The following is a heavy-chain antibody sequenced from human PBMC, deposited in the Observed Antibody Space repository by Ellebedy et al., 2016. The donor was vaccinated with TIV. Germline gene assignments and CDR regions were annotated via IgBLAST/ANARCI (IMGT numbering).Heavy chain of an antibody. CDR2: IKHSGST. D-gene: IGHD3-22*01. J-gene: IGHJ5*02. CDR3: ARVNYYDSSGYYDFSRWFDP. Sequence: MPSETLSLICTVPGGSTSSGDYSWSCIRQPPGKGLEWIGEIKHSGSTNGNPSLKSRFTISVDTSKNQFSLNPSSVTAADTAVYYCARVNYYDSSGYYDFSRWFDPWGQGTLVTVSS. CDR1: GGSTSSGDYS. V-gene: IGHV4-39*07.